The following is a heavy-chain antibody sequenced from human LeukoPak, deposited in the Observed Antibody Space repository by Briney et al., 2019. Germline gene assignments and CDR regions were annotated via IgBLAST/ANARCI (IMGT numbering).Heavy chain of an antibody. Sequence: GASVKVSCTASGGTFSSYAISWVRQAPGQGLEWMGGIIPIFGTANYAQKFQGRVTITADESTSTAYMELSSLRSEDTAVYYCARVSEVNWNDDAFDIWGQGTMVTVSS. CDR3: ARVSEVNWNDDAFDI. D-gene: IGHD1-20*01. J-gene: IGHJ3*02. CDR1: GGTFSSYA. V-gene: IGHV1-69*13. CDR2: IIPIFGTA.